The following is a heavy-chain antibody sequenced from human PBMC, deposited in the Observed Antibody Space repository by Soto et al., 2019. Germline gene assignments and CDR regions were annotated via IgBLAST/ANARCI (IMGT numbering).Heavy chain of an antibody. CDR1: DGSVNSGSNQ. Sequence: SETLSLTCSVSDGSVNSGSNQWNWLRQLPGKGLEWIGYIYYSGTAHYNPSLKSRVTITLNKSKNQCSLNLSSASTAETAVYYCAIARLTGIAAPQEIDTWGQGILVTVSS. J-gene: IGHJ5*02. CDR3: AIARLTGIAAPQEIDT. D-gene: IGHD6-13*01. CDR2: IYYSGTA. V-gene: IGHV4-61*01.